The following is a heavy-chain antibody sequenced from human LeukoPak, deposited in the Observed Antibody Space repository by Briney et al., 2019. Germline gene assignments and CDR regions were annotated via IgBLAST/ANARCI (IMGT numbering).Heavy chain of an antibody. V-gene: IGHV3-11*06. CDR2: ISSSSSYT. J-gene: IGHJ6*04. CDR3: ARDGGYSYGCNSYYGMDV. Sequence: GGSLRLFCAASGFTFSDYYMSWIHQAPGEGPECVSYISSSSSYTIHAVSVKCRFTISRDNDKNSLYLQMNSLTADDTAVYYCARDGGYSYGCNSYYGMDVGGKGTTVTVSS. D-gene: IGHD5-18*01. CDR1: GFTFSDYY.